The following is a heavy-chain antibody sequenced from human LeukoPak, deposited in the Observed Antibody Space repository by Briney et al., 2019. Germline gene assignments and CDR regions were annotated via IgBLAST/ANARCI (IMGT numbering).Heavy chain of an antibody. Sequence: ASETLSLTCTVSGGSISSSSYYWGWIRQPPGKGLEWIGSIYYSGSTYYNPSLKSRVTISVDTSKNQFSLKLSSVTAADTAVYYCAREGVTMVRGVISWFDPWGQGTLVTVSS. D-gene: IGHD3-10*01. CDR3: AREGVTMVRGVISWFDP. V-gene: IGHV4-39*07. J-gene: IGHJ5*02. CDR2: IYYSGST. CDR1: GGSISSSSYY.